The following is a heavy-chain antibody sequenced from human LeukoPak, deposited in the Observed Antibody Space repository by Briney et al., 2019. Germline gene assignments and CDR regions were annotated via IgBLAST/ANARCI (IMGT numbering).Heavy chain of an antibody. CDR2: ISGSGGST. Sequence: GGSLRLSCAASGFTFSSYAMSWVRQAPGKGLEWVSGISGSGGSTYYADSVKGRFTISRDNAKNTLYLQMNSLRVEDTAVYYCASFQVAPEGYWGQGTLVTVSS. CDR3: ASFQVAPEGY. J-gene: IGHJ4*02. CDR1: GFTFSSYA. D-gene: IGHD5-12*01. V-gene: IGHV3-23*01.